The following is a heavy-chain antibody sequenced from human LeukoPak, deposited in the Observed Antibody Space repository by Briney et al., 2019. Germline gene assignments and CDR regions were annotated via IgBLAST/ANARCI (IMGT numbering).Heavy chain of an antibody. V-gene: IGHV3-33*01. Sequence: PGGSLRLSCAASGLSFSSYGMHWVRQAPGKGLEWVAVIWYDGSNKYYADSVKGRFTISRDNSKNTLYLQMNSLRAEDTAVYYRARDPNYDFWSGYYDIEFDYWGQGTLVTVSS. CDR2: IWYDGSNK. CDR3: ARDPNYDFWSGYYDIEFDY. D-gene: IGHD3-3*01. J-gene: IGHJ4*02. CDR1: GLSFSSYG.